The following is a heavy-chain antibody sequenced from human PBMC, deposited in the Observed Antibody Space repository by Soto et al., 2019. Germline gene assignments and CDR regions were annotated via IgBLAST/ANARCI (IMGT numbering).Heavy chain of an antibody. Sequence: ASVKVSCKASGYTFTSYGISWVRQAPGQGLEWMGWISAYNGNTNYAQKLQGRVTMTTDTSTSTAYMELRSLRSDDTAVYYCASGGYGDFYYYYGMDVWGQGTTVTVSS. V-gene: IGHV1-18*01. D-gene: IGHD4-17*01. CDR3: ASGGYGDFYYYYGMDV. CDR1: GYTFTSYG. CDR2: ISAYNGNT. J-gene: IGHJ6*02.